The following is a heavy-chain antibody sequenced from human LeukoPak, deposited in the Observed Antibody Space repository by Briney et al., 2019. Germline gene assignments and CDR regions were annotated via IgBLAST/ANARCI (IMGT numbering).Heavy chain of an antibody. J-gene: IGHJ4*02. CDR3: TTYSGSYSFDY. Sequence: GGSLRLSCAASGFTFSNAWLTWVRQAPGKGLEWVGRIKSKTDGGTTDYAAPVQGRFTISRGDSKNTLYLQMNSLTTEDTAVYYCTTYSGSYSFDYWGQGTLVTVSS. CDR2: IKSKTDGGTT. D-gene: IGHD1-26*01. CDR1: GFTFSNAW. V-gene: IGHV3-15*01.